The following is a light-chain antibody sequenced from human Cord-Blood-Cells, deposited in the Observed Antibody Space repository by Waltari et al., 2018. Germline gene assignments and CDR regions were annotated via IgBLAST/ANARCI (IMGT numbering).Light chain of an antibody. CDR1: ALPKLY. Sequence: SYELTQPPSVSVSPGQTARITCPGDALPKLYAYWYQQKPGQAPVLVIYKDSERPSGIPERFSGSSSGTTVTLTISGVQAEDEADYYCQSADSSGTLFGGGTKLTVL. J-gene: IGLJ2*01. CDR2: KDS. V-gene: IGLV3-25*02. CDR3: QSADSSGTL.